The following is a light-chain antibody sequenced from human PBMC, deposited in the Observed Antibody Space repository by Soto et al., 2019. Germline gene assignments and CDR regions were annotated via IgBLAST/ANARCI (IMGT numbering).Light chain of an antibody. J-gene: IGLJ2*01. CDR1: SSNIGAGYD. CDR2: GNS. CDR3: QSYDSSLSAHVV. V-gene: IGLV1-40*01. Sequence: QSVLTQPPSVSGAPGQRVTISCTGSSSNIGAGYDVHWYQQLPGTAPKLLIYGNSNRPSGVPDRFSGSKSGTSASLAITGLQAEDEADYYCQSYDSSLSAHVVFGGETKLTVL.